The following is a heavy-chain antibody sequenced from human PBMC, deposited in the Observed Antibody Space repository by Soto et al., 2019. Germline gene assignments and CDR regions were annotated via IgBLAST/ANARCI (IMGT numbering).Heavy chain of an antibody. CDR3: AKDLKDADYSNSYNWFDP. V-gene: IGHV3-23*01. D-gene: IGHD4-4*01. CDR2: ISGSGGST. CDR1: GFTFSSYA. Sequence: GGSLRLSCAASGFTFSSYAMSWVRQAPGKGLEWVSAISGSGGSTYYADSVKGRFTISRDNSKNTLYLQMNSLRAEDTAVYYCAKDLKDADYSNSYNWFDPWGQGTLVTVSS. J-gene: IGHJ5*02.